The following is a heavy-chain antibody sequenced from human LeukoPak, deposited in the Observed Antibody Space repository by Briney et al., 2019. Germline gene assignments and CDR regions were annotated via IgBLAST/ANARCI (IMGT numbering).Heavy chain of an antibody. CDR1: GFTFSSYW. Sequence: PGGCLRLSCEASGFTFSSYWMTWVRQAPGKGLEWVANIKQDGGETYYVDSVKGRFTISRDNAKNSLYLQMNSLRAEDTAVYYCARDSVHGYYDSSGYSALFDQWGQGILVTVSS. CDR3: ARDSVHGYYDSSGYSALFDQ. J-gene: IGHJ4*02. V-gene: IGHV3-7*01. CDR2: IKQDGGET. D-gene: IGHD3-22*01.